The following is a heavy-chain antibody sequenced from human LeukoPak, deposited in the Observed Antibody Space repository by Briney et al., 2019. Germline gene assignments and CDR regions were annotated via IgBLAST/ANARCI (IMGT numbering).Heavy chain of an antibody. D-gene: IGHD3-22*01. J-gene: IGHJ4*02. CDR1: GYTFTSYG. Sequence: ASVKVSCKASGYTFTSYGISWVRQAPGQGLEWMGWISAYNGNTNYAQKLQGRVTMTTDTSTSTAYMELRSLRSDDTAVYYCARERLGYYDSSGYGYWGQGTLVTASS. CDR2: ISAYNGNT. V-gene: IGHV1-18*01. CDR3: ARERLGYYDSSGYGY.